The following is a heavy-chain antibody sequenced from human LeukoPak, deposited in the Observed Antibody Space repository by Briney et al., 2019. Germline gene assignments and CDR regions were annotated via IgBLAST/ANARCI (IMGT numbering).Heavy chain of an antibody. CDR1: GYGLSDLS. D-gene: IGHD6-19*01. CDR3: ATDRVYRSSGRSWGFFDY. J-gene: IGHJ4*02. V-gene: IGHV1-24*01. Sequence: ASGKVSCTISGYGLSDLSIHWVREAPGAGIEWMGGFDSENNKMVYSQKFQGRVTMTEDTSADTAYMELTSLRSEDTAVYFCATDRVYRSSGRSWGFFDYWGQGTLVIVSS. CDR2: FDSENNKM.